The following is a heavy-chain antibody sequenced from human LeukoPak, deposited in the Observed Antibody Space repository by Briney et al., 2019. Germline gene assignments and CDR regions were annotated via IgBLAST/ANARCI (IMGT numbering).Heavy chain of an antibody. CDR2: IIPIFGTP. V-gene: IGHV1-69*06. CDR3: AVLTGAPQFDY. Sequence: GASVKVSCKASGGTFSSYAISWVRQAPGQGLEWMGGIIPIFGTPNYAQKFQGRVTITADKSTSTAYMEMSSLRSEDTAMYYCAVLTGAPQFDYWGQGTLVTVSS. CDR1: GGTFSSYA. J-gene: IGHJ4*02.